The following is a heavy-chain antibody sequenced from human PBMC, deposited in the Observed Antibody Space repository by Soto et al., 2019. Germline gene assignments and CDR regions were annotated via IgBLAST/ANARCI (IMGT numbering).Heavy chain of an antibody. CDR2: IYYSGST. V-gene: IGHV4-59*08. CDR1: GGSISSYY. D-gene: IGHD5-12*01. J-gene: IGHJ4*02. CDR3: ARHGGREGYNYSLDY. Sequence: SETLSLTCTVSGGSISSYYWSWIRQPPGKGLEWIGYIYYSGSTNYNPSLKSRVTISVDTSKNQFSLKLSSVTAADTAVYYCARHGGREGYNYSLDYWGQGTLVTSPQ.